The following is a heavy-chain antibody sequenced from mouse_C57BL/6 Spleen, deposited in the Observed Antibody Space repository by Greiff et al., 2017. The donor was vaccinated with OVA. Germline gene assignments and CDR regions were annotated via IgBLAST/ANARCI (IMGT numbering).Heavy chain of an antibody. CDR1: GYAFSSYW. V-gene: IGHV1-80*01. D-gene: IGHD2-12*01. CDR3: ARSGTYYSLYYAMDY. J-gene: IGHJ4*01. Sequence: VQLQQSGAELVKPGASVKISCKASGYAFSSYWMNWVKQRPGKGLEWIGQIYPGDGDTNYNGKFKGKATLTADKSSSTAYMQLSSLTSEDSAVYVCARSGTYYSLYYAMDYWGQGTSVTVSS. CDR2: IYPGDGDT.